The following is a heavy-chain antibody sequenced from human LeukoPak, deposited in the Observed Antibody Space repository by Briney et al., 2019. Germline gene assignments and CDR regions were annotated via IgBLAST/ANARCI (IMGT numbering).Heavy chain of an antibody. V-gene: IGHV1-18*01. Sequence: ASVTVSSKASGYTFTIYGISWVRQAPGQGLEWMGWISAYNGNTNYAQKLQGRVTMTTDTSTSTAYMELRSLRSDDTAVYYCARDLAVATKNFDYWGQGTLVTVSS. J-gene: IGHJ4*02. CDR3: ARDLAVATKNFDY. CDR1: GYTFTIYG. CDR2: ISAYNGNT. D-gene: IGHD5-12*01.